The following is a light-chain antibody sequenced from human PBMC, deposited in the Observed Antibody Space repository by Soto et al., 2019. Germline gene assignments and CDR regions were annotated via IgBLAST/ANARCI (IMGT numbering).Light chain of an antibody. V-gene: IGKV1-5*01. CDR3: QQLNSYPIT. CDR2: AAS. Sequence: IQMTQSPSALSASVGDRVTITCRASQSISSWLAWYQQKPGKAPKLLIYAASTLQSGVPSRFSGSGSGTEFTLTISRLQPEDFATYYCQQLNSYPITFGQGTRLDIK. J-gene: IGKJ5*01. CDR1: QSISSW.